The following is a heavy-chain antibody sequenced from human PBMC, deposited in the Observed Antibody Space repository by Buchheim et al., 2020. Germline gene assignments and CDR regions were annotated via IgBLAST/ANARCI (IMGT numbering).Heavy chain of an antibody. CDR3: ARDLHYYDSSGYFPIDY. CDR1: GFTFSSYW. D-gene: IGHD3-22*01. Sequence: EVQLVESGGGLVQPGGSLRLSCAASGFTFSSYWMSWVRQAPGKGLEWVANIKQDGSEKYYVDSVKGRFTISRDNATNSQYLQMNSLRAEDTAVYYCARDLHYYDSSGYFPIDYWGQGTL. CDR2: IKQDGSEK. V-gene: IGHV3-7*01. J-gene: IGHJ4*02.